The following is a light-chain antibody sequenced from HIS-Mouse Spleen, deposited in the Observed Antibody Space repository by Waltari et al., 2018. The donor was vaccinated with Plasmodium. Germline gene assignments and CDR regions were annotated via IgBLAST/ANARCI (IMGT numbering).Light chain of an antibody. J-gene: IGLJ3*02. Sequence: SYELTQPPSVSVSPGQTARITCSGDALPKKYAYWYQQNSGHAPVLVIYEDSKRPPGIPERFSGSSAGTIATLTISGAQVEDEADYYCYSTDSSGNHRVFGGGTKLTVL. CDR1: ALPKKY. V-gene: IGLV3-10*01. CDR3: YSTDSSGNHRV. CDR2: EDS.